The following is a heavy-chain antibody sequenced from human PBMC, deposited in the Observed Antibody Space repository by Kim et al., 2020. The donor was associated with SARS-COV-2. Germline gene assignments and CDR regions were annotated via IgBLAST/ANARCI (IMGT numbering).Heavy chain of an antibody. D-gene: IGHD2-2*01. CDR1: GFTFSSYG. J-gene: IGHJ4*02. CDR2: IWYDGSNK. Sequence: GGSLRLSCAASGFTFSSYGMHWVRQAPGKGLEWVAVIWYDGSNKYYADSVKGRFTISRDNSKNTLYLQMNSLRAEDTAVYYCARDAPVPALDYWGQGTLVTVSS. CDR3: ARDAPVPALDY. V-gene: IGHV3-33*01.